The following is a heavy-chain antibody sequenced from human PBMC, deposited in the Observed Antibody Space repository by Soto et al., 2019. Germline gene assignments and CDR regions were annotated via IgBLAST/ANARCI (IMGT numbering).Heavy chain of an antibody. V-gene: IGHV3-23*01. CDR2: ISNSGGNT. CDR3: AKEWGRPLDY. D-gene: IGHD7-27*01. Sequence: EVPLLQSGGGLVQPGGSLRLSCAASGFTFSSYAISWVRQAPGKGLEWVSAISNSGGNTYYADSVMGRFTISRDNSKNTLFLQMNSLRAEDTAIYYCAKEWGRPLDYWGQGTLVTVSS. CDR1: GFTFSSYA. J-gene: IGHJ4*02.